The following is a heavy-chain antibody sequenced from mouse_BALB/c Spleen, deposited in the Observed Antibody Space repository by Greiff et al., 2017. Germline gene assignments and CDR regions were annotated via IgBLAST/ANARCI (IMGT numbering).Heavy chain of an antibody. V-gene: IGHV14-3*02. D-gene: IGHD2-4*01. CDR3: AGGGPIYYDFDY. CDR1: GFNIKDTY. CDR2: IDPANGNT. J-gene: IGHJ2*01. Sequence: VQLQQSGAELVKPGASVKLSCTASGFNIKDTYMHWVKQRPEQGLEWIGRIDPANGNTKYDPKFQGKATITADTSSNTAYLQLSSLTSEDTAVYYCAGGGPIYYDFDYWGQGTTLTVSS.